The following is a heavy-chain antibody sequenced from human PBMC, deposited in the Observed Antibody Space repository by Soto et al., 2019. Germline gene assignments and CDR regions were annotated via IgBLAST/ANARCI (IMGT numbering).Heavy chain of an antibody. D-gene: IGHD6-13*01. V-gene: IGHV3-33*01. J-gene: IGHJ6*02. Sequence: PGGSLRLSCAASGFTFSSYGMHWVRQAPGKGLERVAVIWYDGSNKYYADSVKGRFTISRDNSKNTLYLQMNSLRAEDTAVYYCARAKQPRRYYYYGMDVWGQGTTVTVSS. CDR3: ARAKQPRRYYYYGMDV. CDR1: GFTFSSYG. CDR2: IWYDGSNK.